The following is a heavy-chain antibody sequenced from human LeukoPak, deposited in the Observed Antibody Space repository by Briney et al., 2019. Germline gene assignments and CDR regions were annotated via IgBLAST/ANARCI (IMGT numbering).Heavy chain of an antibody. CDR2: INHSGST. V-gene: IGHV4-34*01. CDR3: ARRPVTYCSSTSCSFANWFDP. Sequence: SETLSLTCAVYGGSFSGYYWSWIRQPPGKGLEWIGKINHSGSTNYNPSLKSRVTISVDTSKNQFSLKLSSVTAADTAVYYCARRPVTYCSSTSCSFANWFDPWGQGTLVTVSS. CDR1: GGSFSGYY. J-gene: IGHJ5*02. D-gene: IGHD2-2*01.